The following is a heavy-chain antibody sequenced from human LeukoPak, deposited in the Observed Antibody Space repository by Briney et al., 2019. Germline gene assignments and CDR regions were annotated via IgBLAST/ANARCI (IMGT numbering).Heavy chain of an antibody. Sequence: GGSLRLSCTASGFTFGDYAMSWVRQAPGKGLEWVGFIRSKAYGGTTEYAASVKGRFTISRDDSKSIAYLQMNSLKTEDTAVYYCTRDSIAAAGTTFALPFDPWGQGTLVTVSS. J-gene: IGHJ5*02. CDR3: TRDSIAAAGTTFALPFDP. D-gene: IGHD6-13*01. CDR2: IRSKAYGGTT. V-gene: IGHV3-49*04. CDR1: GFTFGDYA.